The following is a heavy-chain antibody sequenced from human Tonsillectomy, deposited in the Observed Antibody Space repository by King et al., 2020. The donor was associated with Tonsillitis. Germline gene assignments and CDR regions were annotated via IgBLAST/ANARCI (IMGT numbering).Heavy chain of an antibody. CDR1: GGSISNYY. V-gene: IGHV4-59*01. J-gene: IGHJ2*01. Sequence: QLQESGPGLVRPSETLSLTCTVSGGSISNYYWSWIRQPPGKGLEWIGYVYNSGSSYYNPSLKSRVTMSVDTSKNQISLKLGSVTAADTAVYFCAREFIDRWYFDLWGRGTLVTVSS. CDR3: AREFIDRWYFDL. D-gene: IGHD3-16*02. CDR2: VYNSGSS.